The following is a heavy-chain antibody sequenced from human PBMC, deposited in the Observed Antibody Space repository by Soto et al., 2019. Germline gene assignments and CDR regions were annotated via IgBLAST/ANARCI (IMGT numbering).Heavy chain of an antibody. CDR3: AGGTYLDY. V-gene: IGHV3-23*01. D-gene: IGHD3-16*01. Sequence: PGGSLRLSCEGSGFYFNSYAMSWVRQAPGKGLEWVSHIGANGDSTYYADSVKGRLTISRDNSKNTLYLQMESLRAEDTAVYYCAGGTYLDYWGQGTLVTVS. CDR1: GFYFNSYA. CDR2: IGANGDST. J-gene: IGHJ4*02.